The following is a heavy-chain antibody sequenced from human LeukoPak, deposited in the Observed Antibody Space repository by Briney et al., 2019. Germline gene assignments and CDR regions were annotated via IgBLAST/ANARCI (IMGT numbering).Heavy chain of an antibody. J-gene: IGHJ6*02. D-gene: IGHD6-13*01. CDR2: IYHSGST. V-gene: IGHV4-30-2*01. CDR3: ARAWQQLVYGMDV. Sequence: SETLSLTCAVSGDSISSGGYSWSWIRQPPGKGLEWIGYIYHSGSTYYNPSLKSRVTISVDTSKNQFSLKLSSVTAADTAVYYCARAWQQLVYGMDVWGQGTTVTVSS. CDR1: GDSISSGGYS.